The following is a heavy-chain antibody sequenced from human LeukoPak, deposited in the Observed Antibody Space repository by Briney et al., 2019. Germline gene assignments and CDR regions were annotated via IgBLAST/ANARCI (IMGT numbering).Heavy chain of an antibody. CDR3: ARQGGRVGDAFEI. CDR2: IYSRDSDT. CDR1: GYSFTSYW. J-gene: IGHJ3*02. V-gene: IGHV5-51*01. Sequence: GESLKISCKASGYSFTSYWIGWVRQMPGKGLEWMGIIYSRDSDTRYSPSFQGQVTISADKSISTAYLQWSSLKASDTAMYYCARQGGRVGDAFEIWGQGTMVTVSS. D-gene: IGHD2-8*02.